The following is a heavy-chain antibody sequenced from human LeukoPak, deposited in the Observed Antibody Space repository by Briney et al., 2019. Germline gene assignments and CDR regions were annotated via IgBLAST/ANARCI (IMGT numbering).Heavy chain of an antibody. CDR3: ARVRGSSGWYGPSYYFDY. Sequence: SVKVSCKASGGTFSSYAISWVRQAPGQGLEWMGGIIPIFGTANYAQKFQGRVTITADESTSTAYMELSSLRSEDTAVYYCARVRGSSGWYGPSYYFDYWGQGTLVTVSS. CDR2: IIPIFGTA. D-gene: IGHD6-19*01. CDR1: GGTFSSYA. V-gene: IGHV1-69*13. J-gene: IGHJ4*02.